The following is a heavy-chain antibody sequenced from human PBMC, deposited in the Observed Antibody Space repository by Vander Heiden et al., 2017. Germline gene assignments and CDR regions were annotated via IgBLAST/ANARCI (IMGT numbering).Heavy chain of an antibody. V-gene: IGHV3-30*18. CDR1: GFTFSSYA. D-gene: IGHD3-22*01. CDR3: AKGTYYYDSSGYAY. CDR2: VSYDGSSK. Sequence: VQLVESGGGVVQPGRSLRRSCAASGFTFSSYAMHWVRRAPGRGLEWVAVVSYDGSSKYYADSVKGRFTISRDNSKDTLYLQMNSLRAEDTAVYYCAKGTYYYDSSGYAYWGQGTLVTVSS. J-gene: IGHJ4*02.